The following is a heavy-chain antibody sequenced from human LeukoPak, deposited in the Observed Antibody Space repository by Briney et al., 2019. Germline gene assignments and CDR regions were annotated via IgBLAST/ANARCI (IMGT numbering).Heavy chain of an antibody. J-gene: IGHJ6*01. D-gene: IGHD2-21*02. CDR2: IIPIFGTA. CDR3: ARRALAYCGGDCYWTYYYYGMDV. CDR1: GGTFSSYA. V-gene: IGHV1-69*13. Sequence: SVKVSCKASGGTFSSYAISWVRQAPGQGLEWMGGIIPIFGTANYAQKFQGRVTITADESTSTAYMELSSLRSEDTAVYYCARRALAYCGGDCYWTYYYYGMDVWGQGTTVTVSP.